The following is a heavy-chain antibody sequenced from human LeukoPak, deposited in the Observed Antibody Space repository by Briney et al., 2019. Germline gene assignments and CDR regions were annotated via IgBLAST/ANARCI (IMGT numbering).Heavy chain of an antibody. D-gene: IGHD1-26*01. CDR3: ARDPYSGAYGSDYYYYMDV. CDR2: ITSSGSLV. Sequence: AESLTLSCAASGVSFRNYNMSWARLAPGKGLEWVSSITSSGSLVFYADSVKGRFTISRDNADNSLYLQMSSLRAEDTAVYFCARDPYSGAYGSDYYYYMDVWGKGTTVTVSS. V-gene: IGHV3-21*01. CDR1: GVSFRNYN. J-gene: IGHJ6*03.